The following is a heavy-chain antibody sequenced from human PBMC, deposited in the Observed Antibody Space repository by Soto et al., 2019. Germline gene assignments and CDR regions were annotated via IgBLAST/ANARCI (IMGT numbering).Heavy chain of an antibody. CDR2: INSDGSST. V-gene: IGHV3-74*01. D-gene: IGHD7-27*01. Sequence: GGSLRLSCAASGFTFSSYWMHWVRQAPGKGLVWVSRINSDGSSTSYADSVKGRFTISRDNSKNTLYLQMNSLRADDTAVYYCEKLGRGPSADWGQGTLVTVSS. CDR1: GFTFSSYW. CDR3: EKLGRGPSAD. J-gene: IGHJ4*02.